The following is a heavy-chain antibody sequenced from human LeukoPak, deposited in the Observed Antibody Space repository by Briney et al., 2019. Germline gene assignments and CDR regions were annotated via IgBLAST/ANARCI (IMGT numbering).Heavy chain of an antibody. V-gene: IGHV1-69*04. CDR1: GGTFSSYT. CDR3: ARDQYCTNGVCQWYFDL. Sequence: GASVTVSCKASGGTFSSYTNSWVRQAPGQGREWMGRIIPILGIANYAQKFQGRVTITADKPPSPAYMELSSLRSEDTAVYYCARDQYCTNGVCQWYFDLWGRGTLVTVSS. D-gene: IGHD2-8*01. J-gene: IGHJ2*01. CDR2: IIPILGIA.